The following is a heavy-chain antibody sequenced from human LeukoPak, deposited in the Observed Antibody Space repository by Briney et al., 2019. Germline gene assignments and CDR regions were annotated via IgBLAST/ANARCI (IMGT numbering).Heavy chain of an antibody. CDR1: GGSISSYY. Sequence: SETLSLTCTVSGGSISSYYWSWIRQPAGKGLEWIGRIYTSGITNYNPSLRSRVTMSVGTSKNQFSLKLSSVTAADTAVYYCARAGKELDLDYWGQGTLVTVSS. CDR2: IYTSGIT. V-gene: IGHV4-4*07. J-gene: IGHJ4*02. CDR3: ARAGKELDLDY. D-gene: IGHD1-26*01.